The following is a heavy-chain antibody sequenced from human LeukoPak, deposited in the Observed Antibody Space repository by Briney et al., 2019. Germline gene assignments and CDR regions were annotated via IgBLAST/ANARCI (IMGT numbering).Heavy chain of an antibody. CDR1: EFTFDNYA. CDR3: AKDGGLYSSSWYPHFDY. V-gene: IGHV3-9*01. CDR2: ISWNSATR. J-gene: IGHJ4*02. Sequence: GGSLRLSCAVSEFTFDNYAMHWVRQAPGKGLEWVSGISWNSATRVYADSVKGRFTISRDNAKNSLHLQMNSLRAEDTALYYCAKDGGLYSSSWYPHFDYWGQGTLVTVSS. D-gene: IGHD6-13*01.